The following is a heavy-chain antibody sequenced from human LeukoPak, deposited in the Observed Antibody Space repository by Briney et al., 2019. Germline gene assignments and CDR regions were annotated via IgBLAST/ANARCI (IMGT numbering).Heavy chain of an antibody. CDR3: AKHYYDSSGYNYVPFDY. CDR1: GFTFSSYA. J-gene: IGHJ4*02. V-gene: IGHV3-23*01. Sequence: GGSLRLSCAASGFTFSSYAMSWVRQAPGKGLEWVSAISGSGGSTYYADSVKGRFTISRDNSKNTLYLQMNSLRAEDTAVYYCAKHYYDSSGYNYVPFDYWGQGTLVTVSS. CDR2: ISGSGGST. D-gene: IGHD3-22*01.